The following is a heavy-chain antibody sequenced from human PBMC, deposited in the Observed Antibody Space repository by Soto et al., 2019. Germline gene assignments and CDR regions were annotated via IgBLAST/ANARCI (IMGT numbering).Heavy chain of an antibody. V-gene: IGHV2-5*02. CDR1: GFSLTTSGVG. D-gene: IGHD3-3*01. J-gene: IGHJ4*02. CDR3: AHRVLRTVFGLVTTTAIYFDF. CDR2: IYWEDDK. Sequence: QITLNESVPTVVRPTETLTLTCRFSGFSLTTSGVGVGWIRQSPGKAPEWLALIYWEDDKRYSASLKSRLTITKDTSKNQVVLTVSDLDPTDTATYYCAHRVLRTVFGLVTTTAIYFDFWGQGTPVAVSS.